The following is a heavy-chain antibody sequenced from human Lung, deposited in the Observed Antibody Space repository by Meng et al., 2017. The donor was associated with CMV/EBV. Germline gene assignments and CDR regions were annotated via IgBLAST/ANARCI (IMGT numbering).Heavy chain of an antibody. CDR3: ARVEVGITSGDY. D-gene: IGHD1-26*01. V-gene: IGHV1-18*01. J-gene: IGHJ4*02. Sequence: QHQVLTCGGEVKNLVASVKVSCKASGYTFTNYGITWVRQAPGQGLEWMGWISAYNGNTNYAQTLQGRLTMTTDTSTSTAYMELRSLRSDDTAVYYCARVEVGITSGDYWGQGTLVTVSS. CDR2: ISAYNGNT. CDR1: GYTFTNYG.